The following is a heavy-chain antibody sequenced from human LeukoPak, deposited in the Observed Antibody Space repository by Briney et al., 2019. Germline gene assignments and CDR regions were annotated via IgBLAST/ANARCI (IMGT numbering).Heavy chain of an antibody. D-gene: IGHD3-3*01. Sequence: NTSETLSLTCTVSGYSISSGYYWGWIRQPPGQGLEWIGSIYHSGSTYYNPSLKSRVTISVDTSKNQFSLKLSSVTAADTAVYYCAREGGILEWLWPRRQYYFDYWGQGTLVTVSS. CDR2: IYHSGST. CDR3: AREGGILEWLWPRRQYYFDY. V-gene: IGHV4-38-2*02. CDR1: GYSISSGYY. J-gene: IGHJ4*02.